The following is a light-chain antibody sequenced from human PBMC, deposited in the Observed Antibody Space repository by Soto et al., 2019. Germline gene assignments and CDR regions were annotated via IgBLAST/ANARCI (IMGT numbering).Light chain of an antibody. Sequence: DIQMTQSPSTLSASVGDRVTITCRASQSISSWLAWYQQKPGKAPKLLIYKASSLESGVPSGFSGSGSGTEFTLTISSLQPDDFATYYCQHYNSYSPRTFGQGTKVEIK. CDR3: QHYNSYSPRT. V-gene: IGKV1-5*03. CDR1: QSISSW. CDR2: KAS. J-gene: IGKJ1*01.